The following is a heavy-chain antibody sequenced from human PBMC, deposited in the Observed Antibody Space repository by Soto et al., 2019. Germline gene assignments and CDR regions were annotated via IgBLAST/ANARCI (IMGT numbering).Heavy chain of an antibody. Sequence: PSETLSLTCTVSGGSISSGGYYWSWIRQHPGKGLAWIGYIYYSGSTNYNPSLKSRVTISVDTSKNQFSLKLSSVTAADTAVYYCARGRCSGGSCYSSSVEGYFDYWGQGTLVTVSS. CDR2: IYYSGST. D-gene: IGHD2-15*01. CDR3: ARGRCSGGSCYSSSVEGYFDY. CDR1: GGSISSGGYY. V-gene: IGHV4-31*03. J-gene: IGHJ4*02.